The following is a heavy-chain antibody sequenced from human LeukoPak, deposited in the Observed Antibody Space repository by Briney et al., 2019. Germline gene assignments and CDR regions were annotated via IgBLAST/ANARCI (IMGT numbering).Heavy chain of an antibody. CDR2: ISWNSGSI. CDR1: GFTFDDYA. J-gene: IGHJ3*02. Sequence: GRSLRLSCAASGFTFDDYAMHWVRQAPGKGLEWVSGISWNSGSIGYADSVKGRFTISRDNAKNSLYLQMNSLRAEDTALYYCAKDSGGGNSRGAFDIWGQGTMVTVSS. V-gene: IGHV3-9*01. D-gene: IGHD4-23*01. CDR3: AKDSGGGNSRGAFDI.